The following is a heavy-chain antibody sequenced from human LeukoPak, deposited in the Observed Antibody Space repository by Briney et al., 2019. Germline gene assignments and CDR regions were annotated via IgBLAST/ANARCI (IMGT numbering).Heavy chain of an antibody. CDR3: ARAQSIAAAGLFDY. V-gene: IGHV1-69*05. CDR2: VIPIFGTA. Sequence: SVKVSCKASGYTFTSYYMHWVRQAPGQGLEWMGGVIPIFGTANYAQKFQGRVTITTDESTSTAYMELSSLRSEDTAVYYCARAQSIAAAGLFDYWGQGTLVTVSS. D-gene: IGHD6-13*01. J-gene: IGHJ4*02. CDR1: GYTFTSYY.